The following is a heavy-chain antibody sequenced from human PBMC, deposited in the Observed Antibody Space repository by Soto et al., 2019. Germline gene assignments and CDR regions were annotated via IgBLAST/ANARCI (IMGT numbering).Heavy chain of an antibody. D-gene: IGHD4-17*01. CDR1: GYDFNSYS. J-gene: IGHJ4*02. Sequence: QVQLEQSGAEVKEPGASVKISCKASGYDFNSYSIHWLRQAPGQRPEYMGRINGGIGNTKFSQKFQDRLTITRDTSASAMYMELSSLTSDDTGVYYCARSSVTIDGLDFWGQGTLVIVSS. CDR2: INGGIGNT. V-gene: IGHV1-3*01. CDR3: ARSSVTIDGLDF.